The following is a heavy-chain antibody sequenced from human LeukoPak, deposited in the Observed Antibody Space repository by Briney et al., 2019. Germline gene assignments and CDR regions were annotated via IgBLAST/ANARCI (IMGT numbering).Heavy chain of an antibody. D-gene: IGHD7-27*01. Sequence: PSETLSLTCAVSGGSISSGGYSWSWIRQPPGKGLEWIGYIYHSGSTYYNPSLKSRVTISVDRSKSQFSLKLSSVTAADTAVYYCARGGNWALDYWGQGTLVTVSS. CDR1: GGSISSGGYS. J-gene: IGHJ4*02. CDR2: IYHSGST. V-gene: IGHV4-30-2*01. CDR3: ARGGNWALDY.